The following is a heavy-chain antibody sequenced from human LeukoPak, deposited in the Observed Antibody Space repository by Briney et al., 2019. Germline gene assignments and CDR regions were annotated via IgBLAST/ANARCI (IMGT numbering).Heavy chain of an antibody. CDR2: FDPEDGET. J-gene: IGHJ4*02. D-gene: IGHD3-10*01. Sequence: GASVKVSCKVSGYTLTELSMHWVRQAPGKGLEWMGGFDPEDGETIYAQKFQGRVTMTEDTSTDTAYMELSSLRSEDTAVYYCANRGPNYYGSGSYYSYWGQGTLVTVSS. CDR1: GYTLTELS. V-gene: IGHV1-24*01. CDR3: ANRGPNYYGSGSYYSY.